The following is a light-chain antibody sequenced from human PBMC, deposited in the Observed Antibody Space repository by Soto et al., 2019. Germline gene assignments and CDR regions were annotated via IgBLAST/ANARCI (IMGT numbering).Light chain of an antibody. V-gene: IGLV2-8*01. Sequence: QSALTQPPSASGSPGQSVTISCTGTSSDVGAYIYVSWYQQHPGTAPKLIIYEVNKRPSGVPDRFSGSRSGNTASLNVSGLQPADAADYYCISYAGNHNLVFGGGTKVTVL. CDR2: EVN. CDR1: SSDVGAYIY. CDR3: ISYAGNHNLV. J-gene: IGLJ2*01.